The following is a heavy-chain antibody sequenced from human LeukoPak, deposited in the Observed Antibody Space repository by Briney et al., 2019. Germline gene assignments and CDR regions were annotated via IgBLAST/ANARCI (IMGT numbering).Heavy chain of an antibody. CDR3: ARDYSSSWYSLYYFDY. CDR2: INPNSGGT. V-gene: IGHV1-2*02. J-gene: IGHJ4*02. CDR1: GYTFTGYY. D-gene: IGHD6-13*01. Sequence: GASVKVSCKASGYTFTGYYMHWVRQAPGQGLEWMGWINPNSGGTNYAQKSQGRVTMTRDTSISTAYMELSRLRSDDTAVYYCARDYSSSWYSLYYFDYWGQGTLVTVSS.